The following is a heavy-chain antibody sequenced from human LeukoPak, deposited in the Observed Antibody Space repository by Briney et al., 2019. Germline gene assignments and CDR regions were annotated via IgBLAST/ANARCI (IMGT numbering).Heavy chain of an antibody. CDR2: ISGSGGST. J-gene: IGHJ4*02. Sequence: PGGSLRLCCAASGFTFSSYVMSWVRQAPGKGLEWVSTISGSGGSTYYTDSVKGRFTISRDNSQNTLYLQMNSLRAEDTALYYCAKRIDANYYDSSGGQGTLVTVSS. D-gene: IGHD3-22*01. CDR3: AKRIDANYYDSS. V-gene: IGHV3-23*01. CDR1: GFTFSSYV.